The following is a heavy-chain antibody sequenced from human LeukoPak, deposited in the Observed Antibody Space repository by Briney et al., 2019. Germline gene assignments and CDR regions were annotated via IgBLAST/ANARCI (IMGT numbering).Heavy chain of an antibody. D-gene: IGHD2-15*01. J-gene: IGHJ4*02. Sequence: GGSLRLSCVASGFTFSSYDMHWVRQATGKGLEWVSGIGTAGDTYYPDSVKGRFIISRENAKNSLYLRMNSLTAGDTAVYYCARSVICSGGTCYPGPVDYWGQGTLVTVSS. CDR1: GFTFSSYD. CDR3: ARSVICSGGTCYPGPVDY. CDR2: IGTAGDT. V-gene: IGHV3-13*04.